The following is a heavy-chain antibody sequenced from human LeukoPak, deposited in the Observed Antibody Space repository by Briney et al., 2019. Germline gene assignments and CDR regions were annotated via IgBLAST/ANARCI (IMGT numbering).Heavy chain of an antibody. CDR3: ARLQPRTHYNFGSASYAFDL. D-gene: IGHD3-3*01. CDR2: IYTGGSA. V-gene: IGHV4-4*08. J-gene: IGHJ5*02. CDR1: GGSISSYY. Sequence: SETLSLTCTVSGGSISSYYWGWIRQPPGKGLQWIGYIYTGGSAYYNPSLYRRVAVSVDTSKNLFSLRLTSVTAADTAMYYCARLQPRTHYNFGSASYAFDLWGQGTLVTVSS.